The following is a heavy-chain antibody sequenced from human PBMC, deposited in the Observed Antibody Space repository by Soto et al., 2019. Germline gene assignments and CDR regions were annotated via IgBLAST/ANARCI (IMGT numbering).Heavy chain of an antibody. D-gene: IGHD3-10*01. V-gene: IGHV3-30*18. J-gene: IGHJ6*02. Sequence: QVQLVESGGGVVQPGRSLRLSCAASGFTFSSYGMHWVRQAPGKGLEWVAVISYDGGSKYYADSVKGRLTISRDNPKNTLYLQMKSLRAEDTAVYYCAKEGKAGYGMDVWGQGTTVTVSS. CDR1: GFTFSSYG. CDR2: ISYDGGSK. CDR3: AKEGKAGYGMDV.